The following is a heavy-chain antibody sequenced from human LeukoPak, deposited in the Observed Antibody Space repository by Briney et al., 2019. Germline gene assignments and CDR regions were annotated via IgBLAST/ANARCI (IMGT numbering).Heavy chain of an antibody. Sequence: GRSLRLSCAASGFTFSSYGMHWVRQAPGKGLEWVAVISYDGSNKYYADSVKGRFTISRDNSKNTPYLQMNSLRAEDTAVYYCAKGYGIIDYWGQGTLVTVSS. CDR1: GFTFSSYG. CDR3: AKGYGIIDY. CDR2: ISYDGSNK. V-gene: IGHV3-30*18. D-gene: IGHD1-1*01. J-gene: IGHJ4*02.